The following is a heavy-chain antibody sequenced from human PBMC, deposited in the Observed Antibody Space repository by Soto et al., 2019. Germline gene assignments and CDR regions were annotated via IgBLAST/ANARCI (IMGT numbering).Heavy chain of an antibody. V-gene: IGHV4-34*01. CDR2: INHSGST. Sequence: SETLSLTCAVYGGSFSGYYWSWIRQPPGKGLEWIGEINHSGSTNYNPSLKSRVTISVDTSKNQFSLKLSSVTAADTAVYYCAREKHKSIAALRVGWFDPWGQGTLVTVSS. D-gene: IGHD6-13*01. CDR1: GGSFSGYY. J-gene: IGHJ5*02. CDR3: AREKHKSIAALRVGWFDP.